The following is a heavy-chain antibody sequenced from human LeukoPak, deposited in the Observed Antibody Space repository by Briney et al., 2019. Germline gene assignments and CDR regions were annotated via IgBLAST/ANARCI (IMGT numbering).Heavy chain of an antibody. Sequence: GGSLRLSCAASGFTFSSYGMHWVRQAPGKGLEWAAVIWYDGSNKYYADSVKGRFTISRDNSKNTLYLQMNSLRAEDTAVYYCASIVGATSDFHFDYWGQGTLVTVSS. CDR2: IWYDGSNK. CDR3: ASIVGATSDFHFDY. CDR1: GFTFSSYG. J-gene: IGHJ4*02. D-gene: IGHD1-26*01. V-gene: IGHV3-33*01.